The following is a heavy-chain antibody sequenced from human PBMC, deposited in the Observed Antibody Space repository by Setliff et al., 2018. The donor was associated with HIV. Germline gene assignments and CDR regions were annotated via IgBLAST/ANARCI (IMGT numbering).Heavy chain of an antibody. D-gene: IGHD3-22*01. Sequence: GGSLRLSCATSGFSFSIYEMNWVRQAPGKGLEWLSYISSSSGTILYVDSVQGRFTISRDNAKNSLYLQMNSLRAEDTAVYYCARSHYDSRGYYYRGDAFDIWGLGTMVTVSS. CDR2: ISSSSGTI. CDR1: GFSFSIYE. V-gene: IGHV3-48*03. J-gene: IGHJ3*02. CDR3: ARSHYDSRGYYYRGDAFDI.